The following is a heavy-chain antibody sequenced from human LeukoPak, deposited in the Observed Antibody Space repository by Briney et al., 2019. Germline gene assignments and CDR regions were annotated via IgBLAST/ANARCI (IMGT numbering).Heavy chain of an antibody. V-gene: IGHV4-61*01. D-gene: IGHD5-18*01. Sequence: SETLSLTCTVSGGSVSSGSYYWSWIRQPPGTGLEWIGYIYYSGSTNYNPSLKSRVTISVDTSKNQFSLKLSSVTAADTAVYYCAARQRRGYSYGPYYFDYWGQGTLVTVSS. J-gene: IGHJ4*02. CDR2: IYYSGST. CDR1: GGSVSSGSYY. CDR3: AARQRRGYSYGPYYFDY.